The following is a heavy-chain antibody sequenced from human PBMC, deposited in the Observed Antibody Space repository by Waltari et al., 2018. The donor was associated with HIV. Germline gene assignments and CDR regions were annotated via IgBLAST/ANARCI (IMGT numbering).Heavy chain of an antibody. D-gene: IGHD2-21*02. Sequence: EVQPVESGGGLVKPGGSLRLSCAASGFTFSDAWMSWVRQAPGKGLEWVGRIKSKTEGGTTDYAAPVKGRFTISRDDSKNTVYLQMNSLKTEDAAVYFCTNTVVTSTGKGTDYWGQGTLVTVSS. CDR1: GFTFSDAW. J-gene: IGHJ4*02. CDR2: IKSKTEGGTT. V-gene: IGHV3-15*01. CDR3: TNTVVTSTGKGTDY.